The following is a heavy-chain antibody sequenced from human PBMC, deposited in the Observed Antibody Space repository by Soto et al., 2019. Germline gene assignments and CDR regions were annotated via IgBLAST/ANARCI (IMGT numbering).Heavy chain of an antibody. CDR3: ENGLPRGGMSFDY. CDR1: GFTFSSYA. V-gene: IGHV3-23*01. CDR2: ISGSGGST. J-gene: IGHJ4*02. D-gene: IGHD4-17*01. Sequence: EVQLLESGGGLVQPGGSLRLSCAASGFTFSSYAMSWVRQAPGKGLEWVSAISGSGGSTYYADSVKGRFTISRDNSKNTLYLQMNSLRAEDTAVYYCENGLPRGGMSFDYWGQGTLVTVSS.